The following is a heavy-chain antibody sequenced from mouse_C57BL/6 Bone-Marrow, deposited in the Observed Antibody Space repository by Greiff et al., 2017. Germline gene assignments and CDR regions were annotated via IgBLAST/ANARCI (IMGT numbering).Heavy chain of an antibody. CDR3: AREGPYYEYDGGYYFDY. D-gene: IGHD2-4*01. CDR1: GYTFTDYY. Sequence: VQLQQSGPVLVKPGASVKMSCKASGYTFTDYYMNWVKQSHGKSLEWIGVINPYNGGTSYNQKFKGKATLTVDKSSSTAYLELNSLPSEDSAVYYWAREGPYYEYDGGYYFDYWGQGTTLTVSS. J-gene: IGHJ2*01. V-gene: IGHV1-19*01. CDR2: INPYNGGT.